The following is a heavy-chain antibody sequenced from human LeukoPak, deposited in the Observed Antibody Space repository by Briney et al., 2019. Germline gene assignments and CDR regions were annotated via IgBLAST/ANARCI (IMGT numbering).Heavy chain of an antibody. Sequence: PGGSLRLSCAASGFTFSSYSMNWVRQAPGKRLEWVSSISSSSSYIYYADSAKGRFTISRDNAKNSLYLQMNSLRAEDTAVYYCARASGYCTNGVCYTVEDYWGQGTLVTVSS. J-gene: IGHJ4*02. V-gene: IGHV3-21*01. CDR2: ISSSSSYI. D-gene: IGHD2-8*01. CDR3: ARASGYCTNGVCYTVEDY. CDR1: GFTFSSYS.